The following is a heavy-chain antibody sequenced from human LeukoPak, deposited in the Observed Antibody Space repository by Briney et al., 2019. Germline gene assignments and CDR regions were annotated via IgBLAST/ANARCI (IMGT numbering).Heavy chain of an antibody. J-gene: IGHJ3*02. CDR3: ARHGVGATTYAFDI. Sequence: PSETLSLTCTFSGGTISNNSYYWSWIRQPPGKGLEWIGSLYYSGSIYYNPSLKSRVTISVDTSKNQFSLKLSSVTAADTAVYYGARHGVGATTYAFDIWGQGTMVTVSS. CDR2: LYYSGSI. V-gene: IGHV4-39*01. CDR1: GGTISNNSYY. D-gene: IGHD1-26*01.